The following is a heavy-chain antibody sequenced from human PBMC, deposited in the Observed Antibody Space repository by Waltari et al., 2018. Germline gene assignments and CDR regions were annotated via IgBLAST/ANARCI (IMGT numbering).Heavy chain of an antibody. CDR2: INGGGSTT. CDR1: GFTFGSYA. J-gene: IGHJ4*02. CDR3: ARDSWNNIWHRDY. Sequence: EVQLLESGGDLVQPGASLRLSCAASGFTFGSYAMSWVRQAPGRGLEGVSTINGGGSTTFYAGSVKGRFTVSRDNSKNTLYLQINSLRVDDTAVYYCARDSWNNIWHRDYWGQGTLVTVSS. V-gene: IGHV3-23*01. D-gene: IGHD1-1*01.